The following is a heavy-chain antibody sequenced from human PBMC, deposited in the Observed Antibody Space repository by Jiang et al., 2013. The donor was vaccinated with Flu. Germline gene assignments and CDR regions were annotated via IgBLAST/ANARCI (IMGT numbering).Heavy chain of an antibody. CDR2: IYYSGST. CDR1: GGSISSSTYY. Sequence: GPGLVKPSETLSLTCTVSGGSISSSTYYWGWIRQPPGKGLEWIGSIYYSGSTYYNPSLKSRVTISVDTSKNQFSLKLSSVTAADTAVYYCARWAVIGLYAEEYYFDY. D-gene: IGHD2-21*01. CDR3: ARWAVIGLYAEEYYFDY. J-gene: IGHJ4*01. V-gene: IGHV4-39*07.